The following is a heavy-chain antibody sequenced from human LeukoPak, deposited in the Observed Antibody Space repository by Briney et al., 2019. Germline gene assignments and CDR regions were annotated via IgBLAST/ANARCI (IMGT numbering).Heavy chain of an antibody. Sequence: PSETLSLTCTVSGGSISYYFWNWIRQPPGKGLEWIGEINHSGSTNYNPSLKSRVTISVDTSKNQFSLKLSSVTAADTAVYYCARRIAVAGKYYYYYYYMDVWGKGTTVTVSS. CDR3: ARRIAVAGKYYYYYYYMDV. J-gene: IGHJ6*03. CDR2: INHSGST. D-gene: IGHD6-19*01. CDR1: GGSISYYF. V-gene: IGHV4-34*01.